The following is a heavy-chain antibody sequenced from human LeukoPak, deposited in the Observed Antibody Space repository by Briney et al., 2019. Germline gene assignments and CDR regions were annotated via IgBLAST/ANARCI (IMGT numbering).Heavy chain of an antibody. D-gene: IGHD3-16*02. V-gene: IGHV4-38-2*01. J-gene: IGHJ4*02. CDR3: ARIVTYDYVWGSYRPASYYFDY. CDR1: GSSITSDYF. CDR2: IYHSGST. Sequence: SETLSLTCDVSGSSITSDYFWGWIRQPPGKGLEWIGSIYHSGSTYYNPSLKSRVTISVDTSKNQFSLKLSSVTAADTAVYYCARIVTYDYVWGSYRPASYYFDYWGQGTLVTVSS.